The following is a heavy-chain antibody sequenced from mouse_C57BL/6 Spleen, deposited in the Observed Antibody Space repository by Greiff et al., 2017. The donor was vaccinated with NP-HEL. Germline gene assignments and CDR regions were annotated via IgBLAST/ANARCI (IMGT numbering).Heavy chain of an antibody. CDR1: GFTFSSYG. D-gene: IGHD2-1*01. J-gene: IGHJ2*01. Sequence: EVKVVESGGDLVKPGGSLKLSCAASGFTFSSYGMSWVRQTPDKRLEWVATISSGGSYTYYPDSVKGRFTISRDNAKNTLYLQMSSLKSEDTAMYYCARQGSTMDDFDYWGQGTTLTVAS. V-gene: IGHV5-6*01. CDR2: ISSGGSYT. CDR3: ARQGSTMDDFDY.